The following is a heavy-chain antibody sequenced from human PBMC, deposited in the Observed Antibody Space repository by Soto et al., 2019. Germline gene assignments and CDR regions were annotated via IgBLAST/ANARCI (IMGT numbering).Heavy chain of an antibody. D-gene: IGHD3-22*01. V-gene: IGHV1-18*01. CDR2: ISAYNGNT. Sequence: ASVKVSCKASGYTFTSYGISWVRQAPGQGLEWMGWISAYNGNTNYAQKLQGRVTMTTDTSTSTAYMELRSLRSDDTAGYYGARSLGYDSSGYSLPTPDYWGQGTLVTVSS. CDR1: GYTFTSYG. J-gene: IGHJ4*02. CDR3: ARSLGYDSSGYSLPTPDY.